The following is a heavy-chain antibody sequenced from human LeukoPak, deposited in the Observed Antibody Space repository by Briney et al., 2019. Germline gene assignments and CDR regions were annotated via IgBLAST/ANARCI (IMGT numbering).Heavy chain of an antibody. J-gene: IGHJ5*02. CDR2: IYYSVST. V-gene: IGHV4-61*08. CDR3: ARGGRGRNWFDP. CDR1: GDSVASGGYY. Sequence: SETLSLTCTVSGDSVASGGYYWNGIRQPPGKGLEWIGYIYYSVSTNYNLSLKSRVTISVDTSENQFSLKLTSVTAADTAVYYCARGGRGRNWFDPWGQGTLVTVSS. D-gene: IGHD3-10*01.